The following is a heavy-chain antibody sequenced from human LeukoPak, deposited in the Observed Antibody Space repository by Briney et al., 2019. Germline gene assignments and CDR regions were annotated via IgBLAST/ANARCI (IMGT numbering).Heavy chain of an antibody. Sequence: GESLKISCKGSGYSFTSYWIGWVRQMPGQGLEWMGIIYPGDSDTRYSPSFQGQVTISADKSINTAYLQWSSLEASDTAMYYCARVRYYGSGSYLILDYWGQGTLVTVSS. CDR2: IYPGDSDT. V-gene: IGHV5-51*01. CDR3: ARVRYYGSGSYLILDY. CDR1: GYSFTSYW. D-gene: IGHD3-10*01. J-gene: IGHJ4*02.